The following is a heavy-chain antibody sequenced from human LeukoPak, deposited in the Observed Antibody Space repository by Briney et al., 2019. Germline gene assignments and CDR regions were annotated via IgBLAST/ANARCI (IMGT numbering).Heavy chain of an antibody. CDR2: ISTDGYTT. J-gene: IGHJ4*02. Sequence: GGSLRLSCAASGLAFSAYKMHRVRQAPRKGLVWVSRISTDGYTTDYADFVQGRFTASRDNTKNTWSLEMNSLRAEDTAVYYCVVGGSPGYWGQGTLVTVSS. V-gene: IGHV3-74*01. D-gene: IGHD2-15*01. CDR1: GLAFSAYK. CDR3: VVGGSPGY.